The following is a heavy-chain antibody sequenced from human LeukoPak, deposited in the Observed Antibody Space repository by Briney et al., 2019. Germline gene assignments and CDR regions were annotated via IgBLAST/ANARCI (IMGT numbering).Heavy chain of an antibody. V-gene: IGHV3-15*01. Sequence: GGSLRLSCAASGFTFSNAWMSWVRQAPGKGLEWVGRIKSKTDGGTTDYAAPVKGRFTISRVDSKNTLYLQMTSLKTEDTAVYYCTTGQGQWLVDAFDIWGQGTMVTVSS. CDR1: GFTFSNAW. CDR2: IKSKTDGGTT. CDR3: TTGQGQWLVDAFDI. D-gene: IGHD6-19*01. J-gene: IGHJ3*02.